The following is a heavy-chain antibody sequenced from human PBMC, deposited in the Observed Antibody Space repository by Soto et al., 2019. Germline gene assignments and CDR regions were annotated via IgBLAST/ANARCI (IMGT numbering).Heavy chain of an antibody. D-gene: IGHD2-2*01. CDR1: GFTFSTYW. CDR3: ARATGSNHPVDY. V-gene: IGHV3-74*01. CDR2: ISTDGSST. J-gene: IGHJ4*02. Sequence: EVQLVESGGGLVQPGGSLRLSCAATGFTFSTYWMHWVRQGPGKGLVWVSRISTDGSSTTYADSVKGRFTISRDNAKNPLYLQMNSLRAEDTAVYYCARATGSNHPVDYWSQGSLVTVSS.